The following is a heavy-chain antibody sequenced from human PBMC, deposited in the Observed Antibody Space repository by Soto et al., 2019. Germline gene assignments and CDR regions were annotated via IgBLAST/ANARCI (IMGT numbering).Heavy chain of an antibody. J-gene: IGHJ6*02. V-gene: IGHV4-31*03. D-gene: IGHD2-15*01. CDR1: GGSISSGDYY. CDR3: ARERTDATGVFGMDV. Sequence: QVQLQESGPGLVKPSQTLSLTCTVSGGSISSGDYYWTWIRQHPGKGLEWICYIYDSRSTYYNPSLKSRLTISVDTSKNQFSLKLSSVSAADTAVYYCARERTDATGVFGMDVWGQGTTVTVSS. CDR2: IYDSRST.